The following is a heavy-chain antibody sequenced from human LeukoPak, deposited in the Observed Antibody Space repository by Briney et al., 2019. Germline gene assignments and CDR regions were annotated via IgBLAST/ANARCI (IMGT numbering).Heavy chain of an antibody. Sequence: GASVKVSCKASGYTFTSYYMHWVRQAPGQGLEWMGIINPSGGSTSYEQKFQGRVTMTRDTSTSTVYMELSSLRSEDTAVYYCARGRGNIVVVPAAMPALNWFDPWGQGTLVTVSS. V-gene: IGHV1-46*01. CDR3: ARGRGNIVVVPAAMPALNWFDP. D-gene: IGHD2-2*01. CDR1: GYTFTSYY. J-gene: IGHJ5*02. CDR2: INPSGGST.